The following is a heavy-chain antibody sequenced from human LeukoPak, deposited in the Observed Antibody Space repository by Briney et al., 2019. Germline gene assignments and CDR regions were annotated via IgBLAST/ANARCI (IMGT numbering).Heavy chain of an antibody. CDR2: ISYDGSNK. J-gene: IGHJ4*02. CDR1: GFTFSSYG. D-gene: IGHD1-7*01. V-gene: IGHV3-30*18. CDR3: AKDRELYGGGYYFDY. Sequence: QPGGSLRLSCAASGFTFSSYGMHWVRQAPGKGLEWVAVISYDGSNKYYADSVKGRFTISRDNSKNTLYLQMNSLRAEDTAVYYCAKDRELYGGGYYFDYWGQGTLVTVSS.